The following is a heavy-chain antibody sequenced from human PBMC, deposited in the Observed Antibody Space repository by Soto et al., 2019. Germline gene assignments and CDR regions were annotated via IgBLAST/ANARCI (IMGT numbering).Heavy chain of an antibody. Sequence: SETLSLTCAVYGGSFSGYYWSWIRQPPGKGLEWIGYIYYSGSTNYNPSLRSRVTISVDTSKNQFSLKLSSVTAADTAVYYCASFGEDNWFDPWGQGTLVTVSS. J-gene: IGHJ5*02. CDR1: GGSFSGYY. CDR3: ASFGEDNWFDP. D-gene: IGHD3-16*01. V-gene: IGHV4-59*08. CDR2: IYYSGST.